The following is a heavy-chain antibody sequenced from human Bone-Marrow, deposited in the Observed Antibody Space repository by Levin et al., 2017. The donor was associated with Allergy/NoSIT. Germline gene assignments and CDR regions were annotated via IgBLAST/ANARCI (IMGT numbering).Heavy chain of an antibody. CDR1: GYTFSNYG. V-gene: IGHV1-18*01. CDR2: IRAYNGNT. Sequence: PGESLKISCKASGYTFSNYGISWVRQAPGQGLEWMGWIRAYNGNTNYAQKLQGRVTMTTDTSTSTAYLELRSLRSDDTAVYYCAREGRGSDIWRHPAPLYFYYMDVWGKGTTVTVSS. CDR3: AREGRGSDIWRHPAPLYFYYMDV. D-gene: IGHD3-3*01. J-gene: IGHJ6*03.